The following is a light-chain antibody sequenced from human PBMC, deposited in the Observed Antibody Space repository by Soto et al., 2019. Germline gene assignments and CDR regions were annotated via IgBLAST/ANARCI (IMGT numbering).Light chain of an antibody. CDR3: SSYTSSTVYV. J-gene: IGLJ1*01. Sequence: QSALTQPASVSGSPGQSITISCTGTSSDVGGYNYVSWYQQHPGKAPKLMIYEVSNRPSGVSNRSSGSKSGNTASLTISGLQGEDEADYYCSSYTSSTVYVFGTGTKVTVL. CDR1: SSDVGGYNY. V-gene: IGLV2-14*01. CDR2: EVS.